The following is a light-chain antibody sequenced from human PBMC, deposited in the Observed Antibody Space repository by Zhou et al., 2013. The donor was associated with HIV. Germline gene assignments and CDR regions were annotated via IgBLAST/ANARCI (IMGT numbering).Light chain of an antibody. CDR2: DTS. Sequence: EVVMTQSPSTLSVSPGERVTLSCRASQNVFSNLAWYQQKPGQAPSLLIYDTSTRATGVPARFSGSGSGRDFTLTISGLQSEDFAVYYCQQYNNWPRTFGQGTKVEIK. V-gene: IGKV3-15*01. CDR3: QQYNNWPRT. CDR1: QNVFSN. J-gene: IGKJ1*01.